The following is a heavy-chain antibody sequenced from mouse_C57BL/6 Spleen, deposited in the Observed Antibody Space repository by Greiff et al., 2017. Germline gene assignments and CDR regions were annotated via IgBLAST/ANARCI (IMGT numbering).Heavy chain of an antibody. CDR2: IHPDSGDT. V-gene: IGHV1-64*01. J-gene: IGHJ3*01. D-gene: IGHD1-1*01. CDR3: ARDHYDVSDVLGY. CDR1: GYTFTSYW. Sequence: QVQLQQPGAELVKPGASVKVSCKASGYTFTSYWMHWVKQRPGQGLEWIGMIHPDSGDTNYNEKFKGKATLTVDKSSSTAYMQLSSLTSEDSAVYYGARDHYDVSDVLGYWGQGTLVTVSA.